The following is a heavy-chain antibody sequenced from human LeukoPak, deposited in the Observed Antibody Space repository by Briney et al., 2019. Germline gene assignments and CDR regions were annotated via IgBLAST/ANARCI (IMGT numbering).Heavy chain of an antibody. CDR2: IFHTGRT. D-gene: IGHD5-12*01. CDR1: GYSIGRDYY. Sequence: SETLSLTCKVSGYSIGRDYYWAWLRQPPGKGLEWIGSIFHTGRTVYNPSYESRLTISMDTSKNEFFLRLNSVTAADAAVFFCSRDGGYPTTDEGFDPWGGETRVTVSS. CDR3: SRDGGYPTTDEGFDP. V-gene: IGHV4-38-2*02. J-gene: IGHJ5*02.